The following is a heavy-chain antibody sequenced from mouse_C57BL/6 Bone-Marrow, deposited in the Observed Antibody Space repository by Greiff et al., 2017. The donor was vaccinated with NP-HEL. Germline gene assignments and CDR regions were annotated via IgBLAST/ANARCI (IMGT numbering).Heavy chain of an antibody. D-gene: IGHD2-4*01. CDR1: GYTFTSYW. CDR3: AREGYYDYSGFAY. V-gene: IGHV1-55*01. CDR2: IYPGSGST. Sequence: VQLQQPGAELVKPGASVKMSCKASGYTFTSYWITWVKQRPGQGLEWIGDIYPGSGSTNYNEKFKSKATLTVDTSSSTAYMQLSSLTSEDSAVYYWAREGYYDYSGFAYWGQGTLVTVSA. J-gene: IGHJ3*01.